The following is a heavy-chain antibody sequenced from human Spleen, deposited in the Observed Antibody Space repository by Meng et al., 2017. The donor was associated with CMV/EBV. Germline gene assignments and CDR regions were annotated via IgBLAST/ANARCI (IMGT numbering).Heavy chain of an antibody. CDR3: AKDFGQQLELDY. D-gene: IGHD6-13*01. CDR1: GFTFSSYS. J-gene: IGHJ4*02. Sequence: GGSLRLSCAASGFTFSSYSMNWVRQAPGKGLEWVSSISSSSSYIYYADSVKGRFTISRDNAKNSLYLQMNSLRAEDTAVYYCAKDFGQQLELDYWGQGTQVTVSS. V-gene: IGHV3-21*04. CDR2: ISSSSSYI.